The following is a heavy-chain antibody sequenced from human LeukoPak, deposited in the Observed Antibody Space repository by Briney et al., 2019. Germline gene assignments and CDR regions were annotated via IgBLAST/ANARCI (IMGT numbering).Heavy chain of an antibody. D-gene: IGHD6-19*01. CDR3: ARSRPAKSGWSFDY. J-gene: IGHJ4*02. V-gene: IGHV3-33*01. CDR2: IWYDGSNK. Sequence: PGGSLRLSCAAAGSTFSSYGTHWVRQVPGKGLEWVAAIWYDGSNKYYADSVKGRLTISRDNSKNTLYLQMNSLRAEDTAVYYCARSRPAKSGWSFDYWGQGTLVTVSS. CDR1: GSTFSSYG.